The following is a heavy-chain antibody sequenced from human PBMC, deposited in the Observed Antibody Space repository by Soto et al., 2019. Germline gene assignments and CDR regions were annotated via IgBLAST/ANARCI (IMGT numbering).Heavy chain of an antibody. CDR3: ARGVRGFGSVMDY. CDR2: INAGNGNT. J-gene: IGHJ4*02. Sequence: QVQLVQSGAEVKKPGASVKVSCKASGYTFTSYAMHWVRQAPGQRLEWMGWINAGNGNTKYSQKFQGRVTITRDTSASTAYMELSSLRSEDTAVYYCARGVRGFGSVMDYWGQGTLVTVSS. CDR1: GYTFTSYA. D-gene: IGHD3-10*01. V-gene: IGHV1-3*01.